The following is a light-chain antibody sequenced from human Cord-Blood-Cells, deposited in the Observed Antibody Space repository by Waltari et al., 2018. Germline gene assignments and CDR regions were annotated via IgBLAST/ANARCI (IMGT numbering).Light chain of an antibody. CDR3: AAWDDSLNGWV. CDR1: SSNLGSNT. J-gene: IGLJ3*02. Sequence: QSVLTQPPSESGTPGQRVTISCSGSSSNLGSNTVNWYQQPPGTAPKLLIYSNNQRPSGVPDRFSGSKSGTSASLAISGLQSEDEADYYCAAWDDSLNGWVFGGGTKLTVL. V-gene: IGLV1-44*01. CDR2: SNN.